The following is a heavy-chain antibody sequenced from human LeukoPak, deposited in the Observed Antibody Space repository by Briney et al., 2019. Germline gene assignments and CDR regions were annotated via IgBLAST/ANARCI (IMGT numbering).Heavy chain of an antibody. D-gene: IGHD2-2*02. CDR1: GFTFSSYW. CDR3: ASSVGYCSRTSCYKSEYYYMHV. Sequence: GGSLRLSCAASGFTFSSYWMHWVRQAPGKGLGWVSRINSDGSSTSYADSVKGRFTISRDNAKNTLYLQMNSLRAEDTAVYYCASSVGYCSRTSCYKSEYYYMHVWAKGPTVTVSS. V-gene: IGHV3-74*01. J-gene: IGHJ6*03. CDR2: INSDGSST.